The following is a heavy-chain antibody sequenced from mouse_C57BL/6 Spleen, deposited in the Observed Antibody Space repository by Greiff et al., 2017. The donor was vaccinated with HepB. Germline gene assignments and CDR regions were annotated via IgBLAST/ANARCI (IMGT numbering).Heavy chain of an antibody. CDR2: ISSGSSTI. CDR1: GFTFSDYG. V-gene: IGHV5-17*01. CDR3: AGGDDYDGGGYYYAMDY. Sequence: DVQLVESGGGLVKPGGSLKLSCAASGFTFSDYGMHWVRQAPEKGLEWVAYISSGSSTIYYADTVKGRFTISRDNAKNTLFLQMTSLRSEDTAMYYCAGGDDYDGGGYYYAMDYWGQGTSVTVSS. J-gene: IGHJ4*01. D-gene: IGHD2-4*01.